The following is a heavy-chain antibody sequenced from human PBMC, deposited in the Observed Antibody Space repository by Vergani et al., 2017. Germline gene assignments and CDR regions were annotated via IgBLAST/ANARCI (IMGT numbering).Heavy chain of an antibody. CDR2: IYYSGST. J-gene: IGHJ5*02. CDR1: GGSISSGGYY. D-gene: IGHD3-10*01. V-gene: IGHV4-61*08. CDR3: ARHYYGSGSYTKFDP. Sequence: QVQLQESGPGLVKPSQTLSLTCTVSGGSISSGGYYWSWIRQPPGKGLEWIGYIYYSGSTNYNPSLKSRVTISVDTSKNQFSLKLSSVTAADTAVYYCARHYYGSGSYTKFDPWGQGTLVTVSS.